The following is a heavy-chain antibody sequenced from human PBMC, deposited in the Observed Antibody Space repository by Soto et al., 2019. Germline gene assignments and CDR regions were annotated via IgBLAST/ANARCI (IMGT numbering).Heavy chain of an antibody. Sequence: QVQLVQSGAEVKKPGSSVKVSCKASGGTFSSYAISWVRQAPGQGLEWMGGIIPIFGTANYAQKFQGRVTMTADAATSTADMGLGSLRSEDTAVYYCAVGSGSSPPPSGMDVWGQGTTVTVSS. CDR2: IIPIFGTA. CDR3: AVGSGSSPPPSGMDV. V-gene: IGHV1-69*12. J-gene: IGHJ6*02. D-gene: IGHD3-10*01. CDR1: GGTFSSYA.